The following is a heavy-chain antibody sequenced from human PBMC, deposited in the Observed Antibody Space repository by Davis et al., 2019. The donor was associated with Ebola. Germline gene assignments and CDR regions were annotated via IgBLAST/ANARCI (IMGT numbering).Heavy chain of an antibody. D-gene: IGHD2-15*01. V-gene: IGHV3-9*01. CDR1: GFTFDDYA. Sequence: SLKISCAASGFTFDDYAMHWVRQAPGKGLEWVSGISWNSGSIGYADSVKGRFTISRDNSKSTLHLQMNSLRAEDTAVYYCARHIYWAFDDWGRGTLVTVSS. CDR3: ARHIYWAFDD. CDR2: ISWNSGSI. J-gene: IGHJ4*02.